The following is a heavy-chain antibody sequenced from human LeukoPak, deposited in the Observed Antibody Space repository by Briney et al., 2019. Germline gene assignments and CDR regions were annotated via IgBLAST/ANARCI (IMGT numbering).Heavy chain of an antibody. V-gene: IGHV4-38-2*01. CDR1: GSSISSGYH. CDR3: ASFTDYDILTGYFWR. Sequence: PSETLSLTCAVSGSSISSGYHWGWIRQPPGKGLEWIGSIYHSGSTYYNPSLKSRVTISVDTSKNQFSLKLSSVTAADTAVYYCASFTDYDILTGYFWRWGQGTLVTVSS. D-gene: IGHD3-9*01. J-gene: IGHJ4*02. CDR2: IYHSGST.